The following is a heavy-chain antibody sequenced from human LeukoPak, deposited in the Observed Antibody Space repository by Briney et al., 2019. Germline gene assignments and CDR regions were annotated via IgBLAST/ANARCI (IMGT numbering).Heavy chain of an antibody. J-gene: IGHJ4*02. CDR3: ARLGARYYGSGSYRSSLIDY. Sequence: GESLKIPCKGSGYSFTSYWIGWVRQMPGKGLEWMGIIYPGDSDTRYSPSFQGQVTISADKSISTAYLQWSSLKASDTAMYYCARLGARYYGSGSYRSSLIDYWGQGTLVTVSS. V-gene: IGHV5-51*01. D-gene: IGHD3-10*01. CDR1: GYSFTSYW. CDR2: IYPGDSDT.